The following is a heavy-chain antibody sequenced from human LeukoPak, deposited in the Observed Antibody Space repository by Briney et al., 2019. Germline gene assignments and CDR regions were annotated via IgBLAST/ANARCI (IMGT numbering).Heavy chain of an antibody. CDR2: ISGSGGST. D-gene: IGHD1-26*01. CDR3: AKAEQDYYYYGMDV. J-gene: IGHJ6*02. CDR1: GLTFSSSW. Sequence: PGGSLRLSCAVSGLTFSSSWMDWVRQAPGKGLEWVSAISGSGGSTYYADSVKGRFTISRDNSKNTLYLQMNSLRAEDTAVYYCAKAEQDYYYYGMDVWGQGTTVTVSS. V-gene: IGHV3-23*01.